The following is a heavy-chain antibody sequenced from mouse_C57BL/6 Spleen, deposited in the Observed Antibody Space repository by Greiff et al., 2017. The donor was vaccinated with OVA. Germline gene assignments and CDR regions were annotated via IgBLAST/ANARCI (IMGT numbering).Heavy chain of an antibody. CDR3: ARQGDCDEAWFAY. CDR1: GYAFTNYL. J-gene: IGHJ3*01. CDR2: INPGSGGT. V-gene: IGHV1-54*01. Sequence: QVQLKQSGAELVRPGTSVKVSCKASGYAFTNYLIEWVKQRPGQGLEWIGVINPGSGGTNYNEKFKGKATLTADKSSSTAYMQLSSLTSEDSAVYFCARQGDCDEAWFAYWGQGTLVTVSS.